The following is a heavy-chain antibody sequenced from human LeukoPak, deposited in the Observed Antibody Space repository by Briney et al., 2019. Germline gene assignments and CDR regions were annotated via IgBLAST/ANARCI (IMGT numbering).Heavy chain of an antibody. CDR3: AKDYSSSNS. J-gene: IGHJ4*02. CDR2: ISGIGGST. CDR1: GFTFSSYA. D-gene: IGHD6-6*01. Sequence: GGSLRLSCAASGFTFSSYAMSWDSQAAGEGLEWVSAISGIGGSTYYADSVKEWFTLSRDNSKQTLYLQTNSLRGARPAVYYGAKDYSSSNSWGQGTLVTVSS. V-gene: IGHV3-23*01.